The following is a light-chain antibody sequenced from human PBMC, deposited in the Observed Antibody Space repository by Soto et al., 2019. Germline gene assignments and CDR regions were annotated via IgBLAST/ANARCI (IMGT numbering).Light chain of an antibody. J-gene: IGLJ1*01. V-gene: IGLV2-14*01. CDR1: SSDVGGYNY. CDR3: SSYTSSSTLLYV. Sequence: QSALTQPASVSGSPGQSITISCTGTSSDVGGYNYVSWYQQHPGKAPKLMLDDVSNRPSGVSNRFSGSKSGNTASLTISGLQAEDEADYYCSSYTSSSTLLYVFGTGTKLTVL. CDR2: DVS.